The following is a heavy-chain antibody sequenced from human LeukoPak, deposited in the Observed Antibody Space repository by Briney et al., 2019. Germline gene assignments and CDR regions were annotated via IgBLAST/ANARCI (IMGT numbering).Heavy chain of an antibody. Sequence: ASVKVSCKXSGYTFTGYYMHWVRQAPGQGLELMGYIYPNNGATKYSQKFQGRVTMTRDTSISTAYMELSGLRSDDTAVYYCGTLLSNGPFDYWGQGSLVTVSS. CDR3: GTLLSNGPFDY. CDR1: GYTFTGYY. J-gene: IGHJ4*02. V-gene: IGHV1-2*02. CDR2: IYPNNGAT.